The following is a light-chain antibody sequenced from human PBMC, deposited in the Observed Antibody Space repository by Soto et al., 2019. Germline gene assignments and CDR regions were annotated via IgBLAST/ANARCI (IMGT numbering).Light chain of an antibody. CDR2: CAS. J-gene: IGKJ4*01. Sequence: DIVMTQSPDSLAVSLGERAPMNCKCSRSVLYKSNNKNHLAWYQQKPGQPPQLIIYCASTRESGVPERFSGSGSGTDFTLTISSLEAEDVAFYWCQQYFDVPFTFGGGTKVDIK. CDR1: RSVLYKSNNKNH. V-gene: IGKV4-1*01. CDR3: QQYFDVPFT.